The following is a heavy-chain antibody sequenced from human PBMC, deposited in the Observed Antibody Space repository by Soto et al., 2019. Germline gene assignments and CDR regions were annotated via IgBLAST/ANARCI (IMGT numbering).Heavy chain of an antibody. D-gene: IGHD2-2*01. V-gene: IGHV1-46*01. CDR2: INPSGGST. Sequence: QVQLVQSGAEVKKPGASVKVSCKASGYTFTSYYMHWVRQAPGQGLEWMGIINPSGGSTSYAQKLQGRVTMTRDTSTSTVYMELSSLRSEDTAVYYCARVIVPAAMRGGAYYYGMDVWGQGTTVTVSS. J-gene: IGHJ6*02. CDR1: GYTFTSYY. CDR3: ARVIVPAAMRGGAYYYGMDV.